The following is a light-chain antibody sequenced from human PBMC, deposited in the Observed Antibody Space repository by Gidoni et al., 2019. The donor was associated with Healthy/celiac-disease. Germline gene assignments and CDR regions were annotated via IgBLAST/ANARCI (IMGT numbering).Light chain of an antibody. CDR2: DVS. V-gene: IGLV2-14*01. J-gene: IGLJ2*01. CDR1: SSDVGGYHY. Sequence: QSALTQPASVSGSPGQSITISCTGTSSDVGGYHYVSCYPQHPGKAPKLMIYDVSNRPSGVSNRFSGSKSGNTASLTISGLQAEDEADYYCSSYTSSSTPVVFGGGTKLTVL. CDR3: SSYTSSSTPVV.